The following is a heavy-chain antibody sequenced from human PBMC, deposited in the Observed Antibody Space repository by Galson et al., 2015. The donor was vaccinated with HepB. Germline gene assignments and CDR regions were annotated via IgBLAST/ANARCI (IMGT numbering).Heavy chain of an antibody. J-gene: IGHJ4*02. Sequence: SLRLSCAASGFTFGPYAMSWFRQAPGKGLEWVGFIRSVLYGGTAEYAASVKGRFIISRDDAKSIAYLQMNSLQIEDTGVYYCTREGNTISPDYWGQGTLVTVSS. CDR2: IRSVLYGGTA. V-gene: IGHV3-49*03. CDR3: TREGNTISPDY. D-gene: IGHD3-9*01. CDR1: GFTFGPYA.